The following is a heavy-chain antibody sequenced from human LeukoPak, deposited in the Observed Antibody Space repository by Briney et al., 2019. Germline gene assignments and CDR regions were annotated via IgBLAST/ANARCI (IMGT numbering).Heavy chain of an antibody. Sequence: GGSLRLSCAASGFTVSSDYMSWVRQAPGKGLEWVSIIYSDDTTYYADSVKGRFTISRDNSKNTLYLQMNSLRVEDTAVYYCARDRSGDFDYWGQGALVTVSS. CDR1: GFTVSSDY. CDR2: IYSDDTT. V-gene: IGHV3-66*01. J-gene: IGHJ4*02. D-gene: IGHD3-10*01. CDR3: ARDRSGDFDY.